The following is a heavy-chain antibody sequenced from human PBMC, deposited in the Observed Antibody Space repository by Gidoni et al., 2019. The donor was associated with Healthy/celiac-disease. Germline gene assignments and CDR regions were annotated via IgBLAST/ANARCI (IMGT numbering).Heavy chain of an antibody. Sequence: EVQLVETGGGLIQPGGSLRLSCAASGFTVSSNYMSWVRQAPGKGLGWVSVMYSGGSTYYADSVKRRFTIYRDNSKNTLYLQMNSLRAEDTAVYYCARVGGVGSSSGDYYYGMDVWGQGTTVTVS. CDR2: MYSGGST. D-gene: IGHD6-6*01. CDR1: GFTVSSNY. J-gene: IGHJ6*02. CDR3: ARVGGVGSSSGDYYYGMDV. V-gene: IGHV3-53*02.